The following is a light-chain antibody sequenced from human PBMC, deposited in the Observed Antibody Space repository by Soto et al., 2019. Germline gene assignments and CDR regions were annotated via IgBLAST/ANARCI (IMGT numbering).Light chain of an antibody. CDR3: QQYYSYPLT. J-gene: IGKJ1*01. Sequence: AIRMTQSPSSFSASTGDRVTITCRASQGISSYLAWYQQKPGKAPKLLIYAASTLQSGVPSRFSGSGSGTDFTLTISCLQSEYFATYYCQQYYSYPLTFGQGTKVEIK. V-gene: IGKV1-8*01. CDR2: AAS. CDR1: QGISSY.